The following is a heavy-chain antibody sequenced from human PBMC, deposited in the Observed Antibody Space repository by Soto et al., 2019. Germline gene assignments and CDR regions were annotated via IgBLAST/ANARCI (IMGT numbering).Heavy chain of an antibody. CDR3: ATWVDYGDFEGFDF. V-gene: IGHV1-2*04. CDR1: GYSFTDYK. J-gene: IGHJ4*02. CDR2: VDPNGGGS. D-gene: IGHD4-17*01. Sequence: QGQLLQSGAEVKKPGASVKVSCKTSGYSFTDYKLHWVRQAPGQGLEWMGGVDPNGGGSNSAQKFQGSVTMTWDTSITTAYLDLTRLTTNDTSTYFCATWVDYGDFEGFDFWGQGALGTVSS.